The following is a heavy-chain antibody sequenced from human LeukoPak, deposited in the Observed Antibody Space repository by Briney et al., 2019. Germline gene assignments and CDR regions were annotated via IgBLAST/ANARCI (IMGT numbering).Heavy chain of an antibody. CDR2: INPNSGGT. V-gene: IGHV1-2*02. J-gene: IGHJ4*02. Sequence: ASVNVSCKASGYTFTGYYMHWVRQAPGQGIEWMGWINPNSGGTNYAQKVQGRVTMTRDTSISTAYMELNRLRSDDTAVYYCASLQTPEKPNSISSYWGQGTLVTVSS. D-gene: IGHD6-6*01. CDR3: ASLQTPEKPNSISSY. CDR1: GYTFTGYY.